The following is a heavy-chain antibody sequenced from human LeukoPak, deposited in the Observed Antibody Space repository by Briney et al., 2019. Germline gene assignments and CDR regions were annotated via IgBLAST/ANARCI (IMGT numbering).Heavy chain of an antibody. V-gene: IGHV3-23*01. CDR2: ISGSGGST. Sequence: GGSLRLSCAASGYTFSSYAMSWVRQAPGKGLEWVSAISGSGGSTYYADSVKGRFTISRDNSKNTLYLQMNSLRAEDTAVYYCARAGYSSSWYNRDLDYWGQGTLVTVSS. CDR1: GYTFSSYA. J-gene: IGHJ4*02. D-gene: IGHD6-13*01. CDR3: ARAGYSSSWYNRDLDY.